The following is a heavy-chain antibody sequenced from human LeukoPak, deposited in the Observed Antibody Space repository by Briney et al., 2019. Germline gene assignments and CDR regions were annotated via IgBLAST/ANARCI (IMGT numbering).Heavy chain of an antibody. J-gene: IGHJ4*02. D-gene: IGHD2-15*01. CDR1: GGSINSYY. CDR2: IYYSGNT. V-gene: IGHV4-59*01. CDR3: ARGHCSGGTCYSRNFDF. Sequence: SETLSLTCTVSGGSINSYYWDCIRQPPGKGLEWIGYIYYSGNTNYNPSLKSRVTISVDTSKNQFSLQLNSVTAADTAVYYCARGHCSGGTCYSRNFDFWGQGTLVTVSS.